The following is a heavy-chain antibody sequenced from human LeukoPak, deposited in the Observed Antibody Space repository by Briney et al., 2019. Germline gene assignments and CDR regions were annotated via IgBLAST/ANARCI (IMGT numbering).Heavy chain of an antibody. J-gene: IGHJ6*04. CDR2: IIPIFGTA. CDR1: GGTFSSYA. V-gene: IGHV1-69*06. D-gene: IGHD3-10*01. CDR3: ARDQRGSMVRGVIGYYYGMDV. Sequence: ASVTVSCKASGGTFSSYAISWVRQAPGQGREWMGGIIPIFGTANYAQKFQGRVTITADKSTSTAYMELSSLRSEDTAVYYCARDQRGSMVRGVIGYYYGMDVWGKGTTVTVSS.